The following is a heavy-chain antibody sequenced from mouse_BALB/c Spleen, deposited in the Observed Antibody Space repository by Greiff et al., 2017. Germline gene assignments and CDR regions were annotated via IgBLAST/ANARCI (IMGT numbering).Heavy chain of an antibody. CDR2: INPYNDGT. CDR1: GYIFTSYV. D-gene: IGHD2-3*01. CDR3: ARGGIYDGYYVAY. Sequence: EVQLQQSGPELVKPGASVKMSCKASGYIFTSYVMHWVKQKPGQGLEWIGYINPYNDGTKYNEKFKGKATLTSDKSSSTAYMELSSLTSEDSAVYYCARGGIYDGYYVAYWGQGTLVTVSA. J-gene: IGHJ3*01. V-gene: IGHV1-14*01.